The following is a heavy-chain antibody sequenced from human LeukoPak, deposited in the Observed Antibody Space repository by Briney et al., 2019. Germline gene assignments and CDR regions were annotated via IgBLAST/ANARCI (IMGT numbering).Heavy chain of an antibody. CDR1: GGSISTSHHY. CDR2: IYSSGST. J-gene: IGHJ4*02. D-gene: IGHD3-3*01. Sequence: PSETLSLTCAVSGGSISTSHHYWGWIRQPPGKGLEWIGSIYSSGSTYYTPSLRTRVTISVDTSKNQFSLQLSSVTAADTAVYYCARVIRTSGYYSNPKSGSFDFWGQGTLVTVSS. CDR3: ARVIRTSGYYSNPKSGSFDF. V-gene: IGHV4-39*01.